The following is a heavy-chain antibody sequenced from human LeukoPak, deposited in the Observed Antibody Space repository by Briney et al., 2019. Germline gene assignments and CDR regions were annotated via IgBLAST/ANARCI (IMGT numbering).Heavy chain of an antibody. Sequence: GGSLRLSCGGSGFTFINAWMSWVRQAPGKGLEWVGRIKTRADGGTIDYAAPVKGRFTISRDDSKNMLFLQMNSLKIEDTAVYYRTTGKYYYSDSGYYCDYWGQGTLVTVSS. V-gene: IGHV3-15*01. D-gene: IGHD3-22*01. CDR3: TTGKYYYSDSGYYCDY. CDR2: IKTRADGGTI. CDR1: GFTFINAW. J-gene: IGHJ4*02.